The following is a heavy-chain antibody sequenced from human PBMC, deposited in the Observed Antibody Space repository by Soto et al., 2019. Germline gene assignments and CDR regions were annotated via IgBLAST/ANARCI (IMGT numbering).Heavy chain of an antibody. D-gene: IGHD2-8*01. CDR1: GGSISNYY. V-gene: IGHV4-59*01. CDR3: ARVLTGGYCTNGVCYTGGLYYYYGMDV. CDR2: IYYSGST. Sequence: SETLSLTCPVSGGSISNYYWSWIRQPPGKGLEWIGYIYYSGSTNYNPSLKSRVTISVDTSKNQFSLKLSSVTAADTAVYYCARVLTGGYCTNGVCYTGGLYYYYGMDVWGQGTTVTVSS. J-gene: IGHJ6*02.